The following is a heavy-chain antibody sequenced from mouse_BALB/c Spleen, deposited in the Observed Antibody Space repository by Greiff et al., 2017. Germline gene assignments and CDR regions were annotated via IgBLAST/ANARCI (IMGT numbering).Heavy chain of an antibody. D-gene: IGHD2-10*01. CDR1: GFNIKDTY. CDR3: STYYGNYGFAY. J-gene: IGHJ3*01. Sequence: EVQLQQSGAELVKPGASVKLSCTASGFNIKDTYMHWVKQRPEQGLEWIGRIDPANGNTKYDPKFQGKATITADTSSNTAYLQLSSLTSEDTAVYYCSTYYGNYGFAYWGQGTLVTVSA. CDR2: IDPANGNT. V-gene: IGHV14-3*02.